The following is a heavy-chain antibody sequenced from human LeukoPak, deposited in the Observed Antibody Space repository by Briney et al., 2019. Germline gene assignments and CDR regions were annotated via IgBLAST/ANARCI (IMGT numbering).Heavy chain of an antibody. CDR2: INPNSGGT. J-gene: IGHJ3*02. CDR1: GYTFTGYY. V-gene: IGHV1-2*06. Sequence: GASVKVSCKASGYTFTGYYMHWVRQVPRQGLEWMGRINPNSGGTNYAQKFQGRVTMTRDTSISTAYMELSRLRSDDTAVYYCARVPYYYDSSGYEDAFDIWGQGTMVTVSS. CDR3: ARVPYYYDSSGYEDAFDI. D-gene: IGHD3-22*01.